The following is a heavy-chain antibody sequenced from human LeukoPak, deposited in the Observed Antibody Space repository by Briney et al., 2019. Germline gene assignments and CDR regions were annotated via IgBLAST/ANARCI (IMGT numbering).Heavy chain of an antibody. CDR1: GGSVSDYY. CDR2: IYHTGST. Sequence: PSETLSLTCTISGGSVSDYYWSWIRQSPGKGLEWIGYIYHTGSTSYSPSLKSRVTISVDTSKNQFSLKLSSVTAADTAVYYCARDSVHYYDSSGFFYYYYYMDVWGKGTTVTVSS. D-gene: IGHD3-22*01. CDR3: ARDSVHYYDSSGFFYYYYYMDV. V-gene: IGHV4-59*02. J-gene: IGHJ6*03.